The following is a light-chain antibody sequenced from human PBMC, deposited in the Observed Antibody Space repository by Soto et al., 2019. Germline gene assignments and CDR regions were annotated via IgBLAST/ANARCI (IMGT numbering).Light chain of an antibody. V-gene: IGKV1-39*01. CDR3: QQSYTKPLT. CDR2: AAS. CDR1: QSISFY. Sequence: DIQMTQSPPSLSASVGDRVTITCRASQSISFYVNWYQQRPGKAPKLLISAASSLQSGVPSRFSGSGSGTDFTLTISSLQPEDFATYSCQQSYTKPLTFGGGTKVDIK. J-gene: IGKJ4*01.